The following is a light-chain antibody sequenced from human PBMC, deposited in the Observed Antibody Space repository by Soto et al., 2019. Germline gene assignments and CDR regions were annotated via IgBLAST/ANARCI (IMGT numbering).Light chain of an antibody. V-gene: IGKV1-39*01. J-gene: IGKJ1*01. CDR1: QSISTY. CDR2: VAS. Sequence: SQSISTYLNWYQQKPGKAPKLLISVASSLQSGVPSRFSGSGSGTDFTLTISSLQPEDFATYYCQQSYNIPRTFGQGTKVDIK. CDR3: QQSYNIPRT.